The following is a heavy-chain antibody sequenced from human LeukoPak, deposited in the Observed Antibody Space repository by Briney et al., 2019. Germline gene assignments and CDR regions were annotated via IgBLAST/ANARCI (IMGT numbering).Heavy chain of an antibody. Sequence: SVKVSCKASGGTINNDGMNWVRQAPGQGLEWMGMIIPKFGIAHYARKFQGRVTITADESTGTTYMEVSSLIPDDTAVYYCARGEGKYHDIRGGFDPWGQGTLVTVSS. V-gene: IGHV1-69*13. CDR3: ARGEGKYHDIRGGFDP. D-gene: IGHD1-1*01. J-gene: IGHJ5*02. CDR1: GGTINNDG. CDR2: IIPKFGIA.